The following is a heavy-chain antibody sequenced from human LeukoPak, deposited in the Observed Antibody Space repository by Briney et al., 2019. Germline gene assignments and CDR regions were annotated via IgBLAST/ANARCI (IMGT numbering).Heavy chain of an antibody. CDR1: GFAFSSYS. CDR2: ITRSSAYI. Sequence: KPGGSLRLSCAASGFAFSSYSMNWVRQTPEKGLEWVSSITRSSAYIYYADSVQGRFTVSRDNANNSLYLQMNSLRAEDSAVYYCARGEDAALVTGGYNWFDPWGQGTLVTVSS. V-gene: IGHV3-21*01. J-gene: IGHJ5*02. D-gene: IGHD2-8*02. CDR3: ARGEDAALVTGGYNWFDP.